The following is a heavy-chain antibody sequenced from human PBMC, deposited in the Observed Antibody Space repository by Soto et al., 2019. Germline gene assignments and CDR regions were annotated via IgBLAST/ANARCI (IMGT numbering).Heavy chain of an antibody. CDR3: ARDKDYGGSRGMDV. J-gene: IGHJ6*02. D-gene: IGHD4-17*01. CDR1: GGSVSSGSYY. CDR2: IYYSGST. V-gene: IGHV4-61*01. Sequence: QVQLQESGPGLVKPSETLSLTCTVSGGSVSSGSYYWSWIRQPPGKGLEWIGYIYYSGSTNYNPSLKSRVTISVDTSKNQFSLKLSSVTAADTAVYYCARDKDYGGSRGMDVWGQGTTVTVSS.